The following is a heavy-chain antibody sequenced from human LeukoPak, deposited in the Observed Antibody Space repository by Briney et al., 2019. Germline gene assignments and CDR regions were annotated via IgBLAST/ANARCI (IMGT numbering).Heavy chain of an antibody. Sequence: NTGYAQKFQGRVTMTRNTSISTAYMELSSLRSEDTAVYYCARVEVGGTKRRDRQRRNWFDPWGQGTLVTVSS. CDR2: NT. J-gene: IGHJ5*02. D-gene: IGHD1-14*01. V-gene: IGHV1-8*01. CDR3: ARVEVGGTKRRDRQRRNWFDP.